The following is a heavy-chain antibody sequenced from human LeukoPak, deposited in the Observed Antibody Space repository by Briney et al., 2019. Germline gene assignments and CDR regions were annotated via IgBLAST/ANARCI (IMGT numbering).Heavy chain of an antibody. Sequence: PSETLSLTCTISGGSISSYYWSWIRLSPGKGLEWIGYARYSGSTNYNPSLKSRVTMSLDTSRNQFPLKLNSVTAADTAVYYRARSGDGSGYHYGMLDYWGQGILVTVSS. CDR3: ARSGDGSGYHYGMLDY. CDR1: GGSISSYY. V-gene: IGHV4-59*01. D-gene: IGHD3-22*01. CDR2: ARYSGST. J-gene: IGHJ4*02.